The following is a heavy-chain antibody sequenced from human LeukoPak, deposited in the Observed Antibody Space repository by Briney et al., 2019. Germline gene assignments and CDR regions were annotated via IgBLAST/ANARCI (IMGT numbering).Heavy chain of an antibody. CDR3: ARGRWFGVYYYYGMDV. CDR1: GGSFSGYY. CDR2: INHSGGT. D-gene: IGHD3-10*01. V-gene: IGHV4-34*01. J-gene: IGHJ6*02. Sequence: PSETLSLTCAVYGGSFSGYYWSWIRQPPGRGLEWIGEINHSGGTNYNPSLKSRVTISVDTSKNQFSLKLSSVTAADTAVYYCARGRWFGVYYYYGMDVWGQGTTVTVSS.